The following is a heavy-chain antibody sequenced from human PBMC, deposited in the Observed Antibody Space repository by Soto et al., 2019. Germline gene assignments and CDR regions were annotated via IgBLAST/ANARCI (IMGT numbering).Heavy chain of an antibody. V-gene: IGHV3-48*02. Sequence: QPGGSLRLSCAASGFTFSSYNMNWVRQAPGKGLEWVSYISSSSRTTIYDADSVKGRFTISRDNAENSVYLQMHSLRDEDTAVYYCARGGYDWNYFDYWGQGTLVTVSS. D-gene: IGHD5-12*01. J-gene: IGHJ4*02. CDR1: GFTFSSYN. CDR3: ARGGYDWNYFDY. CDR2: ISSSSRTTI.